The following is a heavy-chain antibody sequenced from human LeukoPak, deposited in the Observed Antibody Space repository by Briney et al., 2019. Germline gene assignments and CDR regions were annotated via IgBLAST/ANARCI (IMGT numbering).Heavy chain of an antibody. J-gene: IGHJ3*02. CDR1: GGSMNSGGVF. Sequence: SETLSLTCTVSGGSMNSGGVFWGWIRLPPGKGLEWIGEINHSGSTNYNPSLKSRVTISVDRSKNQFSLKLSSVTAADTAVYYCARALIPYCSGGSCYLDAFDIWGQGTMVTVSS. CDR3: ARALIPYCSGGSCYLDAFDI. D-gene: IGHD2-15*01. V-gene: IGHV4-39*07. CDR2: INHSGST.